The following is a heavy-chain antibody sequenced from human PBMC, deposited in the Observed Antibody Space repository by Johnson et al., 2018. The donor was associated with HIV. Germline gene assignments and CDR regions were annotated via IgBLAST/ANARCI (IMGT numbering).Heavy chain of an antibody. D-gene: IGHD3-16*01. J-gene: IGHJ3*02. Sequence: VQLVESGGGLVQPGGSLRLSCGASGMTVSSYYMSWVRQAPGKGLEWVSVIFSGGDTYYGDSVRGRFSISRDNSKNTLYLQMKSLRADDTAVYYCARDFLRLLDAFDIWGQGTMVTVSS. V-gene: IGHV3-66*01. CDR2: IFSGGDT. CDR1: GMTVSSYY. CDR3: ARDFLRLLDAFDI.